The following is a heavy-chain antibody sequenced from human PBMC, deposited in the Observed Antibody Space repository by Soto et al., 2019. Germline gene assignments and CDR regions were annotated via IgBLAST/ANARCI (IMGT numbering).Heavy chain of an antibody. Sequence: PSETLSLTCAVYGGSFSGYYWSWIRQPPGKGLEWIGEINHSGSTNYNPSLKSRVTISVDTSKNQFSLKLSSATAADTAVYYCARGGRRGYSYGYLDYWGQGTLVTVSS. V-gene: IGHV4-34*01. CDR3: ARGGRRGYSYGYLDY. D-gene: IGHD5-18*01. CDR2: INHSGST. CDR1: GGSFSGYY. J-gene: IGHJ4*02.